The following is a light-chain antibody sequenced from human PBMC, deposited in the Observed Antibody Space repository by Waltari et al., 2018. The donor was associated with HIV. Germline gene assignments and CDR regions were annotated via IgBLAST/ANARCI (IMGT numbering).Light chain of an antibody. Sequence: EGVLTQSPGILSLSPGDRDTLSCRASRSVGDSVAWYQQKPGQPPSLLIFDTSNRSTGIPARFCVSGSVTDFTLTISSLEPDDFAVYYCHQRSTWPLFGQGARLEIK. V-gene: IGKV3-11*01. CDR1: RSVGDS. CDR3: HQRSTWPL. J-gene: IGKJ5*01. CDR2: DTS.